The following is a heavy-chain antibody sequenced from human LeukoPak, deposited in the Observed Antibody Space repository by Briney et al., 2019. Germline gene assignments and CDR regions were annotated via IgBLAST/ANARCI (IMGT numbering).Heavy chain of an antibody. CDR3: ARGYGSGSYRY. V-gene: IGHV3-7*01. D-gene: IGHD3-10*01. CDR2: IKQDGSEK. CDR1: GFTFSSYW. J-gene: IGHJ4*02. Sequence: GGSLRLSCAASGFTFSSYWMSWVRQAPGKGLEWVANIKQDGSEKYYVDSVRGRFTISRDNAKNSLYLQMNSLRAEDTAVYYCARGYGSGSYRYWGQGTLVTVSS.